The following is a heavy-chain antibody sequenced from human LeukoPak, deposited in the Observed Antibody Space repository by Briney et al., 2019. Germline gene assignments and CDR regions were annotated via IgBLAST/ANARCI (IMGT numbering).Heavy chain of an antibody. J-gene: IGHJ4*02. CDR1: GLTFSSYW. CDR3: ARSATFGVVIKHYFDY. V-gene: IGHV3-7*01. D-gene: IGHD3-3*01. Sequence: GGPLRLSCAASGLTFSSYWMTWVRQAPGTGREWVANIKQDGSEKYYVDSVKGRFTISRDNAKNSLYLQMNSLRAEDTAVYYCARSATFGVVIKHYFDYWGQGTLVTVSS. CDR2: IKQDGSEK.